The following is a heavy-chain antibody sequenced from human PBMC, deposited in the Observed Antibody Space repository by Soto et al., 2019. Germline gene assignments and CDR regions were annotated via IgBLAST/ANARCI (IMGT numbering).Heavy chain of an antibody. Sequence: QVQLVESGGGVVQPGRSLRLSCAASEFAFSSYGMHWVRQAPGKGLEWVAVISYDGSNKYYADSVKGRFTISRDNSKNTLYLQMNSLRAEDTAVYYCAKIGHYDFWRSSGMDVWGQGTTVTVSS. CDR2: ISYDGSNK. CDR3: AKIGHYDFWRSSGMDV. V-gene: IGHV3-30*18. D-gene: IGHD3-3*01. CDR1: EFAFSSYG. J-gene: IGHJ6*02.